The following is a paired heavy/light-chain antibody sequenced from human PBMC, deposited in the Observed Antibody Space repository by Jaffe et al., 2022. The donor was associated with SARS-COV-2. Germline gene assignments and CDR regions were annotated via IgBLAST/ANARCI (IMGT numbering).Light chain of an antibody. CDR2: GNN. CDR1: SSSIGAGYD. CDR3: QSSDSSLSGVV. Sequence: QSVLTQPPSVSGAPGQRVTISCTGSSSSIGAGYDVHWYQQLPGTAPKVLIYGNNNRPSGVPDRFSGSKSGTSASLAITGLQAEDEADYYCQSSDSSLSGVVFGGGTKLTVL. J-gene: IGLJ2*01. V-gene: IGLV1-40*01.
Heavy chain of an antibody. V-gene: IGHV6-1*01. J-gene: IGHJ5*02. CDR2: TYYRSKWYN. D-gene: IGHD6-13*01. CDR3: AKVEYSSSWYHDNNWFDP. Sequence: QEQLQQSGPGLVKPSQTLSLTCAISGDSVSSNSAAWNWIRQSPSRGLEWLGRTYYRSKWYNDYAVSVKSRITINPDTSKNQFSLHLNSVTPEDTAVYYCAKVEYSSSWYHDNNWFDPWGQGTLVTVSS. CDR1: GDSVSSNSAA.